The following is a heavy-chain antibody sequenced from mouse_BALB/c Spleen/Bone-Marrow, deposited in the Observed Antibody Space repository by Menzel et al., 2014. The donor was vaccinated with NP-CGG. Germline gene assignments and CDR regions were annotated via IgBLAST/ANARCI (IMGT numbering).Heavy chain of an antibody. Sequence: EVKLQESGGGLVQPGDSLRLSCATPGFTFSDFYMEWVRQPPGKRLEWIAASRNKAKYYTTEYSASVKGRFIVSRDTSQSVLYLQMNALRAEDTAIYYCARDVGYGNYFVYWGQGTLVTVSA. J-gene: IGHJ3*01. CDR2: SRNKAKYYTT. D-gene: IGHD2-10*02. CDR1: GFTFSDFY. V-gene: IGHV7-1*02. CDR3: ARDVGYGNYFVY.